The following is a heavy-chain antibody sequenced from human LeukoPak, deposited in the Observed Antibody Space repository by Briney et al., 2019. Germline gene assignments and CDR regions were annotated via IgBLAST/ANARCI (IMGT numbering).Heavy chain of an antibody. CDR3: AKVANWNGDAFDI. D-gene: IGHD1-1*01. V-gene: IGHV3-30*02. Sequence: GGSLRLSCAASGFTFSSYGMHWVRQAPGKGLEWVTFIRYDGSHKYYADSVKGRFTISRDNSKNTLFLQMNSLRADDTAVYYCAKVANWNGDAFDIWGQGTMVTVSS. J-gene: IGHJ3*02. CDR1: GFTFSSYG. CDR2: IRYDGSHK.